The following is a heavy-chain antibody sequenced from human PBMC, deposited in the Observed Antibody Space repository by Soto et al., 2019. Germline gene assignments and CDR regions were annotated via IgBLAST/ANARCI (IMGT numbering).Heavy chain of an antibody. D-gene: IGHD3-10*01. CDR1: GFTFSSYW. V-gene: IGHV3-7*03. CDR3: AGYYYGSGSPFDY. Sequence: EVQLVESGGGLVQPGGSLRLSCAASGFTFSSYWMSWVRQAPGKGLEWVANIKQDGSEKYYVDSVKGRFTISRDNAKNSLYLQMNSLRAEDTAVYYCAGYYYGSGSPFDYWGHGTLVTVSS. CDR2: IKQDGSEK. J-gene: IGHJ4*01.